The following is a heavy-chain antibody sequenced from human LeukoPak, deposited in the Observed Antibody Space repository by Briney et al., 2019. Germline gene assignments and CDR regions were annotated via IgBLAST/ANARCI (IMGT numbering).Heavy chain of an antibody. CDR3: AKRYGYYFDY. D-gene: IGHD3-10*01. CDR2: IPYDGSNK. CDR1: GFTFSSYG. V-gene: IGHV3-30*18. J-gene: IGHJ4*02. Sequence: GGSLRLSCAASGFTFSSYGMHWVRQAPGKGLEWVAVIPYDGSNKYYADSVKGRFTISRDNSKSTLYLQMNSLRPEDTAVYYCAKRYGYYFDYWGQGTLVTVSS.